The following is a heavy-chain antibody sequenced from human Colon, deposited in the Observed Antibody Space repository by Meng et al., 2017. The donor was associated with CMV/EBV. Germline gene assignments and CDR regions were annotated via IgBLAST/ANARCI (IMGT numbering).Heavy chain of an antibody. D-gene: IGHD1-26*01. V-gene: IGHV4-39*01. CDR1: GGSISNSTYY. J-gene: IGHJ4*02. CDR3: VRRRIVGGTFDY. CDR2: IYYRGKT. Sequence: QLQLQESGPGPVKPSETLSLTCSVSGGSISNSTYYWDWLRQSPGKGLEWIGSIYYRGKTYYNPSLKSRVTISADMSKNQFSLKLTSVAAADTAVFYCVRRRIVGGTFDYWGPGTLVTVSS.